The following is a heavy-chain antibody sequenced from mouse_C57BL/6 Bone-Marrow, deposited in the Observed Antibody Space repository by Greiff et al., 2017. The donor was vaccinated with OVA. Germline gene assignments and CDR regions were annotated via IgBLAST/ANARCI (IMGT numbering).Heavy chain of an antibody. V-gene: IGHV1-4*01. D-gene: IGHD3-2*02. Sequence: QVQLQQSGAELARPGASVKMSCKASGYTFTSYTMHWVKQRPGQGLEWIGYINPSSGYTKYNQKFKDKATLTADKSTSTAYMQLSSLTSEDSAVYYCARSGPGGFAYWGQGTLVTVSA. J-gene: IGHJ3*01. CDR3: ARSGPGGFAY. CDR1: GYTFTSYT. CDR2: INPSSGYT.